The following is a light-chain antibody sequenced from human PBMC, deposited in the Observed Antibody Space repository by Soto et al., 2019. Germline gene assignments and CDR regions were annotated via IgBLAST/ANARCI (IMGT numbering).Light chain of an antibody. CDR2: EVS. CDR1: SSDVGAYNY. Sequence: QSALTQPASVYGSPGQSITISCTGTSSDVGAYNYVSWYQQYPGKAPKLMIYEVSNRPSGVSNRFSGSKSGNTASLTISGLQAEDEADYYCSSYTSSSTVVFGGGTKVTVL. V-gene: IGLV2-14*01. CDR3: SSYTSSSTVV. J-gene: IGLJ2*01.